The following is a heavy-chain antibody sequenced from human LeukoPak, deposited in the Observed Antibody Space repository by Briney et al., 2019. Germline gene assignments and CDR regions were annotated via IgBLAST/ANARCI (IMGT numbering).Heavy chain of an antibody. J-gene: IGHJ6*02. V-gene: IGHV3-15*01. CDR3: TTAYCSSTSCYPYYYYYGMDV. D-gene: IGHD2-2*01. CDR1: GFTFSNAW. CDR2: IKSKTDGGTT. Sequence: GGSLRLSCAASGFTFSNAWMSWVRHAPGKGLEWVGRIKSKTDGGTTDYAAPVKGRFTISRDDSKNTLYLQMNSLKTEDTAVYYCTTAYCSSTSCYPYYYYYGMDVWGQGTTVTVSS.